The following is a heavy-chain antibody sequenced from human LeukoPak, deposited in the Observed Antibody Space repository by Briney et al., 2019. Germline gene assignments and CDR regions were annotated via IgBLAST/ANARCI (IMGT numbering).Heavy chain of an antibody. V-gene: IGHV3-23*01. D-gene: IGHD3-10*02. CDR2: ISGSGATI. CDR1: GFTFSSYA. J-gene: IGHJ3*02. CDR3: AKTRWSGFDAFDI. Sequence: GGSLRLSCAASGFTFSSYAMRWVRQAPGKGLEWVSGISGSGATIYYTDSVKGRFTISRDNSKNTLYLQMNSLRAEDTAVYYCAKTRWSGFDAFDIWGQGTMVTVSS.